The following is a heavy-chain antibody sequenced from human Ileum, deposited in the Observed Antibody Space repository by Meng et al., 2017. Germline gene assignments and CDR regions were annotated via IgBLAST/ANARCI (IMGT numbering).Heavy chain of an antibody. V-gene: IGHV4-4*02. J-gene: IGHJ4*02. Sequence: QLQESGPGLLKPSGTLSLTCAVSGGSISTSDWWSWVRQPPGKGLEWIGEIHHSGSTNYNPSLKSRVTISVDKSKNQFSLKLNSVTAADTAVYYCAREWSGSYRHFDYWGQGTLVTVSS. CDR2: IHHSGST. CDR1: GGSISTSDW. D-gene: IGHD1-26*01. CDR3: AREWSGSYRHFDY.